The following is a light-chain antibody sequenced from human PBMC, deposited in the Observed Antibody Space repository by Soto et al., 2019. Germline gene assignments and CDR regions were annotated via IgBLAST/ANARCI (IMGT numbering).Light chain of an antibody. J-gene: IGLJ2*01. Sequence: QSALTQPASVSGSPGQSITISCTGTRSDIGAYNFVSWYQQHPGKAPKLMLYDVNIRPSGVSNRFSRSKSGNTASLTISGLQDEDEADYYCTSWTTSTTMIFGGGTKLTVL. CDR1: RSDIGAYNF. CDR2: DVN. V-gene: IGLV2-14*03. CDR3: TSWTTSTTMI.